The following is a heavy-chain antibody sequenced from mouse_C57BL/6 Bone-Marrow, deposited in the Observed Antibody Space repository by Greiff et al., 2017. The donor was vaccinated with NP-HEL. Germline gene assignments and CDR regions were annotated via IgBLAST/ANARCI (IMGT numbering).Heavy chain of an antibody. CDR3: ARDYHGTHDAWFAY. V-gene: IGHV1-26*01. CDR1: GYTFTDYY. Sequence: VQLQQSGPELVKPGASVKISCKASGYTFTDYYMNWVKQSHGKSLEWIGDINPNNGGTSYNQKFKGKATLTVDKSSSTAYMELRSLTSEDSAVYYCARDYHGTHDAWFAYWGQGTLVTVSA. J-gene: IGHJ3*01. CDR2: INPNNGGT. D-gene: IGHD1-1*01.